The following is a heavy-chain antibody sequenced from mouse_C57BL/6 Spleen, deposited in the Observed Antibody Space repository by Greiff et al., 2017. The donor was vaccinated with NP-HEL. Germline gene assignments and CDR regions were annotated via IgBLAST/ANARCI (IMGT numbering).Heavy chain of an antibody. CDR2: IHYDGSST. V-gene: IGHV5-16*01. J-gene: IGHJ4*01. CDR3: ARVPGGYAMDY. Sequence: EVQVVESEGGLVQPGRSMKLSCTASGFTFSDYYMAWVRQVPEKGLEWVANIHYDGSSTYYLDSLKSRFIISRDNAKNILYLQMSSLKSEDTATYYCARVPGGYAMDYWGQGTSVTVSS. CDR1: GFTFSDYY.